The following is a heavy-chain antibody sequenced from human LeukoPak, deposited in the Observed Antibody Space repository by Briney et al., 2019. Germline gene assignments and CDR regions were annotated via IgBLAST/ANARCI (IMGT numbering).Heavy chain of an antibody. D-gene: IGHD6-6*01. V-gene: IGHV5-51*01. CDR3: ARHISRTAARREGPDYYYYHFMDV. CDR1: GYSFTSSW. CDR2: FYPGVSDT. Sequence: GESLRISRKGSGYSFTSSWIGWVRQMPGKGLECMGIFYPGVSDTRYSLSFQGQVTISADKSISTAYLQWSSLKASDSAMYYCARHISRTAARREGPDYYYYHFMDVWGKGTTVSVSS. J-gene: IGHJ6*03.